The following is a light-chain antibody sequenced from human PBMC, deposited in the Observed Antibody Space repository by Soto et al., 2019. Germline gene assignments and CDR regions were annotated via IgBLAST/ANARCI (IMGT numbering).Light chain of an antibody. CDR1: QSVSNNY. CDR2: GAS. CDR3: QQYGSSGT. V-gene: IGKV3-20*01. J-gene: IGKJ1*01. Sequence: EIVLTQSPGTLSLSPGERATLSCRASQSVSNNYLAWYQPKPGQAPRVLIYGASNRATGIPDRFSGSGSGTDFTLTISRLEPEDFAVDYCQQYGSSGTFGQGTQVDIK.